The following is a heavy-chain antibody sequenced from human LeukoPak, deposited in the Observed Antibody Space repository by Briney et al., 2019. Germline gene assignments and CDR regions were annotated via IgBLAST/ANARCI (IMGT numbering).Heavy chain of an antibody. CDR1: GGSISSYY. Sequence: SETLSLTCTVSGGSISSYYWTWIRQPPGKGLEWIGYIYYTGATSYNPSLKSRVTISVDASKKQFSLKLTSVTAADTAVYYCARYGGSGWVIDNWGQGTLVTVSS. CDR3: ARYGGSGWVIDN. J-gene: IGHJ4*02. CDR2: IYYTGAT. V-gene: IGHV4-59*08. D-gene: IGHD6-19*01.